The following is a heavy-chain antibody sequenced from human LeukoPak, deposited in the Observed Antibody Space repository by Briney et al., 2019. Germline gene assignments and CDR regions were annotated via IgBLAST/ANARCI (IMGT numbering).Heavy chain of an antibody. J-gene: IGHJ5*02. CDR1: GDSISTYY. Sequence: SETLSLTCTVSGDSISTYYWSWIRQPPGKGLEWIGYIYYTGTPNYNPSLKSRVTMSVDTSKNQFSLRLTSVTAADTAVYYCARVGGYDLGDWFNPWGQGTLVTVSS. CDR2: IYYTGTP. V-gene: IGHV4-59*01. CDR3: ARVGGYDLGDWFNP. D-gene: IGHD5-12*01.